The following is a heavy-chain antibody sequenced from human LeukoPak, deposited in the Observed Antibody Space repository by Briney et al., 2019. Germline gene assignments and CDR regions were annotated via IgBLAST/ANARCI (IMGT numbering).Heavy chain of an antibody. D-gene: IGHD6-19*01. J-gene: IGHJ4*02. V-gene: IGHV3-7*04. CDR3: ARAGSGWFNY. CDR1: GYTFSDHW. Sequence: GGSLRLSGAASGYTFSDHWMSWVRQAPGKGLEWVANIKLDGIEKNYVDSVKGRFTISRDNAKSSLYLQMNSLRAEDTAVYYCARAGSGWFNYWGQGTLVTVSS. CDR2: IKLDGIEK.